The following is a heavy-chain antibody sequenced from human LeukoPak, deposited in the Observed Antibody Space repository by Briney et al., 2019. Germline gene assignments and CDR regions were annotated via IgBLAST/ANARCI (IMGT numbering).Heavy chain of an antibody. D-gene: IGHD3-9*01. CDR1: GFTFSSYA. CDR3: ARAMSYYDILTGFDH. CDR2: ISSNGGST. J-gene: IGHJ4*02. Sequence: PGGSLRLSCAASGFTFSSYAMHWVRQAPGKGLEYVSAISSNGGSTYYANSVKGRFTISKDNSKNTLYLQMGSLRAEDMAVYHCARAMSYYDILTGFDHWGQGTLVTVSS. V-gene: IGHV3-64*01.